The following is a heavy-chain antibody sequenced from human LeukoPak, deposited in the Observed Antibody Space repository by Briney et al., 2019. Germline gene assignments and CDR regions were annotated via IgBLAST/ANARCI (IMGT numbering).Heavy chain of an antibody. V-gene: IGHV3-30*04. J-gene: IGHJ4*02. D-gene: IGHD1-1*01. CDR2: ISYDGSNK. Sequence: GGSLRLSCAASGFPFSNYAMHWVRQAPGKGLEWVAVISYDGSNKYYADSVKGRFTISRGSSKNTLYLQMNSLRAEDTAVYYCADNPYFDNWGQGTLVTVSS. CDR1: GFPFSNYA. CDR3: ADNPYFDN.